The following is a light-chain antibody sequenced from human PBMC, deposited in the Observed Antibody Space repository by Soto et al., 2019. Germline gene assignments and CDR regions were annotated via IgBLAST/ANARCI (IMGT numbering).Light chain of an antibody. CDR3: SSFTSSSSYV. V-gene: IGLV2-14*01. CDR2: DVT. Sequence: SVLTQPASVSGSPGQSITLLCTGTSSDFGIYNSVSWYQQHPGKAPKLMIHDVTNRPSGVSSRFSGARSGNTASLTISGAQAEDEVDYYCSSFTSSSSYVFGPGTKVTVL. J-gene: IGLJ1*01. CDR1: SSDFGIYNS.